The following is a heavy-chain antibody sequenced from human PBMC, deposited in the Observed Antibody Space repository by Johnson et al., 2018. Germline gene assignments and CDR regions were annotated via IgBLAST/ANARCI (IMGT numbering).Heavy chain of an antibody. Sequence: EVQLLESGGGLVKXGGSXRLXCAASGFTFSSYSMNWVRQAPGKGLEWVSSISSSSSYIHYADSLKGRFTISRDNAKNSLYLQMNSLRAEDTAVYYCARSQSAYYGDYVGAEYFQHWGQGTLVTVSS. J-gene: IGHJ1*01. D-gene: IGHD4-17*01. V-gene: IGHV3-21*01. CDR3: ARSQSAYYGDYVGAEYFQH. CDR2: ISSSSSYI. CDR1: GFTFSSYS.